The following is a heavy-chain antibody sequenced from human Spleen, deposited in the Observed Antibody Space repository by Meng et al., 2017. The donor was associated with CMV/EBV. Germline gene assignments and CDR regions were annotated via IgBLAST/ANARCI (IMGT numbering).Heavy chain of an antibody. CDR2: INPSGGSI. D-gene: IGHD2-21*01. V-gene: IGHV1-46*01. CDR3: ARGTEERCGGGDCPNWFDP. CDR1: TFTSYY. Sequence: TFTSYYMDWVRQAPGQGLEWMGIINPSGGSISYAQKFQGRVTMTRDTSTSTVYMELSSLRSEDTAVYYCARGTEERCGGGDCPNWFDPWGQGTLVTVSS. J-gene: IGHJ5*02.